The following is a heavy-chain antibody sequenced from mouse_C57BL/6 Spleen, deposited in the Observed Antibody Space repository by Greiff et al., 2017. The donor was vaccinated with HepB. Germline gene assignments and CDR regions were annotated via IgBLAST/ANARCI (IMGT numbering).Heavy chain of an antibody. D-gene: IGHD1-1*01. J-gene: IGHJ1*03. CDR2: IYPRSGNT. Sequence: VQLQQSGAELARPGASVKLSCKASGYTFTSYGISWVKQRTGQGLEWIGEIYPRSGNTYYNEKFKGKATLTADKSSSTAYMELRSLTSEDSAVYFCAHITTVVARYFDVWGTGTTVTVSS. CDR3: AHITTVVARYFDV. V-gene: IGHV1-81*01. CDR1: GYTFTSYG.